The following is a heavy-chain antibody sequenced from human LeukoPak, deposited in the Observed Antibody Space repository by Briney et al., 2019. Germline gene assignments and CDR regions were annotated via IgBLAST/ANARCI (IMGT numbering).Heavy chain of an antibody. Sequence: SGPTLVNPTQTLTLTCTFSGFSLSNSGLGVGWIRQPPGKALEWLALIDWNDDKRYNPSLKSRPTITKDTSKNQVVLTVTNMDPVDTATYYCAHRSNNYGFWSGYYAEWFDPWSQGTLVTVSS. D-gene: IGHD3-3*01. CDR2: IDWNDDK. CDR3: AHRSNNYGFWSGYYAEWFDP. J-gene: IGHJ5*02. CDR1: GFSLSNSGLG. V-gene: IGHV2-5*01.